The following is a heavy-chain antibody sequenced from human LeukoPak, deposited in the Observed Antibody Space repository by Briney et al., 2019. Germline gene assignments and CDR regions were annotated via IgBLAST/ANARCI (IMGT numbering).Heavy chain of an antibody. CDR3: VHRYNNGSGTYFHYYGMDV. J-gene: IGHJ6*02. V-gene: IGHV2-5*02. CDR2: IYWDDNK. Sequence: SGPTLVKPTQTLTLTCTFSGVSLTTTGVGVGWVRQPPGKALEWLALIYWDDNKRYSPSLKSRLTITKDTSKNQVVFRMTNMDPVDTATYYCVHRYNNGSGTYFHYYGMDVWGQGTTVTVSS. CDR1: GVSLTTTGVG. D-gene: IGHD3-10*01.